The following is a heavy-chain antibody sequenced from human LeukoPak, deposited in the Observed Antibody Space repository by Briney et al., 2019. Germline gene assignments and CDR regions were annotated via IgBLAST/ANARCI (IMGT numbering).Heavy chain of an antibody. D-gene: IGHD6-19*01. V-gene: IGHV3-21*01. Sequence: GGSLRLSCAASGFTFSSYSMNWVRQAPGKGLEWVSSIISSSSYIYYADSVKGRFTISRDNAKNSLYLQMNSLRAEDTAVYYCARLAVAGTSPLGYWGQGTLVTVSS. CDR2: IISSSSYI. J-gene: IGHJ4*02. CDR3: ARLAVAGTSPLGY. CDR1: GFTFSSYS.